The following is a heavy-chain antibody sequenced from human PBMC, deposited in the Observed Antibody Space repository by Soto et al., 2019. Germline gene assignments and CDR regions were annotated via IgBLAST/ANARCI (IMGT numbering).Heavy chain of an antibody. D-gene: IGHD1-1*01. CDR1: GFTFSSFS. V-gene: IGHV3-30*04. J-gene: IGHJ4*02. CDR3: AREVVTTKWYFDN. Sequence: GGSLRLSCRTSGFTFSSFSMHWFRQAPGKGLEWVAVIGSTNVKYYADSVKGRFTISRDNSQDTLYLQMDGLRPDDTGVYFCAREVVTTKWYFDNWGQGSLVTVSS. CDR2: IGSTNVK.